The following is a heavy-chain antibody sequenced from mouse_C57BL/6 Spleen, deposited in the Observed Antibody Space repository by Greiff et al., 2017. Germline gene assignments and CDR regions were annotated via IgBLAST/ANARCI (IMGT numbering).Heavy chain of an antibody. CDR2: ISPGDGDT. V-gene: IGHV1-82*01. CDR3: ARGGSLRDYAMDY. CDR1: GYAFSSSW. Sequence: QVQLQQSGPALVKPGASVKISCKASGYAFSSSWMNWVKQRPGKGLEWIGRISPGDGDTNYNGKFKGKATLTADKSSSTAYMQLSSLTSEDSAVYFCARGGSLRDYAMDYWGQGTSVTVSS. D-gene: IGHD1-1*01. J-gene: IGHJ4*01.